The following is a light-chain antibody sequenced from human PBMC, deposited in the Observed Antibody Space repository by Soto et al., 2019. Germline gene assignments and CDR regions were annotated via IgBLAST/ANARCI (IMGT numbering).Light chain of an antibody. J-gene: IGLJ3*02. V-gene: IGLV2-14*01. CDR3: CYYTSSSTQV. Sequence: QSALTQPASVSGSPGQSITISCTGTSSDIGTYNSVSWYQHHPGKAPKLLIFEVINRPSGVADRFSGSKSGNTASLTISGLHPEDEADYYCCYYTSSSTQVFGGGTKVTVL. CDR1: SSDIGTYNS. CDR2: EVI.